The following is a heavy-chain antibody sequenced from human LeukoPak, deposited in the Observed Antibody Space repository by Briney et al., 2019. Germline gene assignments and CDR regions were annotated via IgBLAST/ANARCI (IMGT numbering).Heavy chain of an antibody. J-gene: IGHJ5*02. CDR2: IHTSWTT. CDR1: GGSMSSYY. D-gene: IGHD3-16*01. CDR3: ARGDYYDGGGRNWFDP. Sequence: KPSETLSLTCTGSGGSMSSYYWSFIRQAAGKGLEWIGRIHTSWTTYYNPSLKSRVTMSVDTSRNQFSLRLTSVTAADTAVYYCARGDYYDGGGRNWFDPWGQGTLVTVSS. V-gene: IGHV4-4*07.